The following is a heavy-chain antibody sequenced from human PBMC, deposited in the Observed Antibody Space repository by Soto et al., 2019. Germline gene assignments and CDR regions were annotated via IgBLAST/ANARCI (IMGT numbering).Heavy chain of an antibody. D-gene: IGHD3-10*01. Sequence: GSLRLSCVTSGFDFSYYWIHWIRQSPGKGLVWVSRIDPDGTTTNYADSVKGRFTVSRDNAKDTAYLQMDSLTADDTALYYCTRGLRPSSARTGAYWGPGTLVTVSS. CDR3: TRGLRPSSARTGAY. J-gene: IGHJ1*01. V-gene: IGHV3-74*01. CDR2: IDPDGTTT. CDR1: GFDFSYYW.